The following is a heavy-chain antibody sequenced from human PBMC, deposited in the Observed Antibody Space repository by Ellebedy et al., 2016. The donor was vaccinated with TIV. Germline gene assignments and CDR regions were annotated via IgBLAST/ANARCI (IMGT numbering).Heavy chain of an antibody. D-gene: IGHD6-13*01. CDR3: ARQDGQQLPPRE. V-gene: IGHV4-59*08. J-gene: IGHJ4*02. Sequence: MPSETLSLTCTVSGGSISRYYLSWIRQPPGKGLEWIGYIYYSGSTYYNPALMSRVTISVDTYKNQFSLKLSSVTAADTAVYYGARQDGQQLPPREWGQGTLVTVSS. CDR2: IYYSGST. CDR1: GGSISRYY.